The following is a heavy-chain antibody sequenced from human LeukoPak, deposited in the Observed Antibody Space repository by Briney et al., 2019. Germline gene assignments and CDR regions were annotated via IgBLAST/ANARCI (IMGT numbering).Heavy chain of an antibody. V-gene: IGHV4-59*08. CDR1: GGSISSYY. CDR2: IYYSGST. CDR3: ARGKGYSGYDR. D-gene: IGHD5-12*01. J-gene: IGHJ4*02. Sequence: SETLSLTCTVSGGSISSYYWSWIRQPPGKGLEWIGYIYYSGSTNYNPSLKSRATISVDTSKNQFSLKLSSVTAADTAVYYCARGKGYSGYDRWGQGTLVTVSS.